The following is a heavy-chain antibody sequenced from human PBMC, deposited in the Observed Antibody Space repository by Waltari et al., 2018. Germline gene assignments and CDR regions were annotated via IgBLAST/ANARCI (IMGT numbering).Heavy chain of an antibody. D-gene: IGHD3-3*01. CDR3: ARVYDFWSGSEHHNWFDP. Sequence: QVQLVQSGAEVKKPGASVKVSCKASGYTFTGYYMHWVRQAPGHGLEWMGWINPNSGGTNYAQKFKGRVTMTRDTSISTAYMELSRLRSDDTAVYYCARVYDFWSGSEHHNWFDPWGQGTLVTVSS. CDR2: INPNSGGT. J-gene: IGHJ5*02. CDR1: GYTFTGYY. V-gene: IGHV1-2*02.